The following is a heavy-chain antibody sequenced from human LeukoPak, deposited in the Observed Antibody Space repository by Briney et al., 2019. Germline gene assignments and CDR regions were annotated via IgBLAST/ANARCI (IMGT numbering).Heavy chain of an antibody. CDR3: ARGGSAAKYYFDS. CDR2: IYTTGGT. D-gene: IGHD6-13*01. Sequence: PSETLSLTCTVSGGSISSNYWSWIRQPAGKGLEWIGRIYTTGGTNFNPSLKSRVTMSVDTSKNQFSLRLNSVTAADTAVYYCARGGSAAKYYFDSWGQGTLVTVSS. CDR1: GGSISSNY. J-gene: IGHJ4*02. V-gene: IGHV4-4*07.